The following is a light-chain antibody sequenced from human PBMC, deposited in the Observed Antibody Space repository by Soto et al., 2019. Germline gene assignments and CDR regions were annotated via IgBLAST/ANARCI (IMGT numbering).Light chain of an antibody. CDR2: AAS. J-gene: IGKJ1*01. CDR1: RGIRSD. CDR3: LQYNSYLWT. V-gene: IGKV1-17*01. Sequence: DIQMTQSPSSLSASVGDRVTITCRASRGIRSDLGWYQQKPGKAPKRLIYAASSLQSGVPSRFSGSGSGTEFTLTISSLQHEDFATYSCLQYNSYLWTLGQGTKVDIK.